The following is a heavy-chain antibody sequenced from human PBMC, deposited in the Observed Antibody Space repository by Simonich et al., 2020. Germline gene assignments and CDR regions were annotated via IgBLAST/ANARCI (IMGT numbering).Heavy chain of an antibody. CDR1: GYTFTGYY. D-gene: IGHD6-25*01. J-gene: IGHJ2*01. V-gene: IGHV1-2*02. Sequence: QVQLVQSGAEVKKPGASVKVSCKASGYTFTGYYMHGVRQAPGKGLEWVGWTNPNRGGTNYAKKFQGRVTMTRDTSISTAYMELSRLRSDDTAVYYCARGGLGHWYFDLWGRGTLVTVSS. CDR2: TNPNRGGT. CDR3: ARGGLGHWYFDL.